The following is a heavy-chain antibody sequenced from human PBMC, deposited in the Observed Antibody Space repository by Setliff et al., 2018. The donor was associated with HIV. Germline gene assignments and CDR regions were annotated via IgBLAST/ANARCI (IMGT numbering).Heavy chain of an antibody. D-gene: IGHD3-10*01. CDR3: ARDTSGGY. Sequence: SETLSLTCTVSGGSISSYYWNWIRQPPGKGLEWIGYIYYSGVTNYNPSLKSRVTISLDTSKNQFSLKLTSVTAADTAVYYCARDTSGGYWGQGTLVTV. CDR2: IYYSGVT. V-gene: IGHV4-59*01. CDR1: GGSISSYY. J-gene: IGHJ4*02.